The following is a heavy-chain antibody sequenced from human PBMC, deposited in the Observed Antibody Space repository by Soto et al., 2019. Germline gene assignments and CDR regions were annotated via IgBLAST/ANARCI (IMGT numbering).Heavy chain of an antibody. J-gene: IGHJ4*02. Sequence: EMHLVESGGGLVKPGGSLRLSCAASGFTFSTYSMNWVRQAPGKGLEWVSSMSGSGNYTHYADFLRGRFTISRDNAKTSLYLQMNSLRAEDTAVYYCAREGINNYNEYYFDSWGQGTVVTVSS. CDR3: AREGINNYNEYYFDS. CDR2: MSGSGNYT. CDR1: GFTFSTYS. D-gene: IGHD4-4*01. V-gene: IGHV3-21*01.